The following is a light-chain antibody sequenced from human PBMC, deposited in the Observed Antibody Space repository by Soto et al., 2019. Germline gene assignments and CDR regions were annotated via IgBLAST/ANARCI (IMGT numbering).Light chain of an antibody. Sequence: PGERATLSCRASQSVSRYLAWYQQKPGQAPRLLIYDASKRATGIPARFSGSGSGTDFSLTISSLEPEDFAVYYCQQRSTWPITFGQGTRLEIK. J-gene: IGKJ5*01. V-gene: IGKV3-11*01. CDR3: QQRSTWPIT. CDR2: DAS. CDR1: QSVSRY.